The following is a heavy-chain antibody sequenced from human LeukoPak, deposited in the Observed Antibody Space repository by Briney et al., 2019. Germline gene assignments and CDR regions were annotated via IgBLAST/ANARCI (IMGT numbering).Heavy chain of an antibody. D-gene: IGHD2-2*01. V-gene: IGHV3-66*02. CDR1: GFTVSSNY. CDR2: IYSGGNT. Sequence: GGSLRLSCAASGFTVSSNYMSWVRQAPGRGLEWVSAIYSGGNTYYAGSVKGRFTISRDNSKNTLYLQMNSLRAEDTAVYYCARVEDQLLFDYWGQGTLVTVSS. J-gene: IGHJ4*02. CDR3: ARVEDQLLFDY.